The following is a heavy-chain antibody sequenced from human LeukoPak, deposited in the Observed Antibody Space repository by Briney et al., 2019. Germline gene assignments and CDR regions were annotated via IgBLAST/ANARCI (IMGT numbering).Heavy chain of an antibody. CDR1: GFTFSSYG. Sequence: GGSLRLSCAASGFTFSSYGMHWVRQAPGKGLEWVAVISYDGSNKYYADSVKGRFTISRDNSKNTLYLQMNSLRAEDTAVYYCAKGGPLQSIDYWGQGTLVTVSS. CDR2: ISYDGSNK. J-gene: IGHJ4*02. CDR3: AKGGPLQSIDY. D-gene: IGHD5-24*01. V-gene: IGHV3-30*18.